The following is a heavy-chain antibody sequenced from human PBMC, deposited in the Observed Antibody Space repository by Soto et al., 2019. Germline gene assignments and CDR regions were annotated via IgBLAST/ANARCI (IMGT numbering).Heavy chain of an antibody. CDR3: ARDEITCRIDD. CDR2: IYYSGST. Sequence: SETLSLTCTVSGGSMNTYYWGWFRQPPGKGLEWVGYIYYSGSTTYSPSLKSRVTISVDTSKNQFSLKLTSVTAADTAVYYCARDEITCRIDDWGQGTLVTVSS. J-gene: IGHJ4*01. D-gene: IGHD3-10*01. V-gene: IGHV4-59*12. CDR1: GGSMNTYY.